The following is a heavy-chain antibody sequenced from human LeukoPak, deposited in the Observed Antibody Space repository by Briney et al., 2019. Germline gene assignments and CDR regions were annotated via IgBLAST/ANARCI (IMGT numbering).Heavy chain of an antibody. V-gene: IGHV4-38-2*01. D-gene: IGHD5-18*01. CDR3: ARRYSYDSNWFDP. CDR2: IYHSGST. Sequence: KPSETLSLPCAVSGYSISSGYYWGWIRQPPGKGLEWIGSIYHSGSTYYNPSLKSRVTISVDTSKNQFSLKLSSVTAADTAVYYCARRYSYDSNWFDPWGQGTLVTVSS. CDR1: GYSISSGYY. J-gene: IGHJ5*02.